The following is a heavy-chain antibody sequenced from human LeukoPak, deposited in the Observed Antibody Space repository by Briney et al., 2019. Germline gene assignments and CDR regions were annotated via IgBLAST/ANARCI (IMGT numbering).Heavy chain of an antibody. Sequence: SRTLSLTCAISGDSVSSNSATWNWIRQSPSRGLEWLGRTYYRSKWYNDYAVSVKSRITINPDTSKNQFSLQLNSVTPEDTAVYYCARAMRISAAGTFYFDYWGQGTLVTVSA. CDR2: TYYRSKWYN. CDR3: ARAMRISAAGTFYFDY. CDR1: GDSVSSNSAT. D-gene: IGHD6-25*01. J-gene: IGHJ4*02. V-gene: IGHV6-1*01.